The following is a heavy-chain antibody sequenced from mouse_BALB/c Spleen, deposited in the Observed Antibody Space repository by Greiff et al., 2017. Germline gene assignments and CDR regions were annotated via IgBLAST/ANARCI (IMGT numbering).Heavy chain of an antibody. V-gene: IGHV14-4*02. CDR2: IDPENGDT. Sequence: VHVKQSGAELVRSGASVKLSCTASGFNIKDYYMHWVKQRPEQGLEWIGWIDPENGDTEYAPKFQGKATMTADTSSNTAYLQLSSLTSEDTAVYYCNAWEYGNYGYWGQGTTLTVSS. J-gene: IGHJ2*01. D-gene: IGHD2-10*02. CDR3: NAWEYGNYGY. CDR1: GFNIKDYY.